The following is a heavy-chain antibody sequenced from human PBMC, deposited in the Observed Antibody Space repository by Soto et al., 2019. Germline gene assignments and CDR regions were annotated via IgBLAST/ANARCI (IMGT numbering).Heavy chain of an antibody. V-gene: IGHV4-31*03. CDR3: AREDILTGYCDY. CDR2: IYYSGST. D-gene: IGHD3-9*01. J-gene: IGHJ4*02. Sequence: QVQLQESGPGLVKPSQTLSLTCTVSGGSISSGGYYWSWIRQHPGKGLEWIGYIYYSGSTYYNPSLKSRVTITVDTSKNQFSLKLSSVTAADTAVYYCAREDILTGYCDYWGQGTLVTVSS. CDR1: GGSISSGGYY.